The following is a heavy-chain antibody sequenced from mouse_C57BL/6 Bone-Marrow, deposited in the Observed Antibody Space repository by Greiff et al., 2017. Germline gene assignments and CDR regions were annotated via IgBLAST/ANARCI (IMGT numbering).Heavy chain of an antibody. J-gene: IGHJ2*01. CDR3: AHLPFYYGSSYFDY. CDR1: GFSLTSYA. D-gene: IGHD1-1*01. CDR2: IWTGGGT. V-gene: IGHV2-9-1*01. Sequence: VMLVESGPGLVAPSQSLSITCTVSGFSLTSYAISWVRQPPGKGLEWLGVIWTGGGTNYTSALKSRLSISKDNSKSQVFLKMNSLQTDDTARYYCAHLPFYYGSSYFDYWGQGTTLTVSS.